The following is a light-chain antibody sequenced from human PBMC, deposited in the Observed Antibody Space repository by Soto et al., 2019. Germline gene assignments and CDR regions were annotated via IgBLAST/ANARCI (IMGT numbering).Light chain of an antibody. V-gene: IGLV4-69*01. CDR2: VNSDGSH. CDR3: QTWDTGIVL. Sequence: QLVLTQSPSASASLGASVKLTCTLSSGHINYAIAWHQQLPEKGPRYLMKVNSDGSHSKGDGIPDRFSGSSSGAERYLTISSLQSEDEADYYCQTWDTGIVLFGGGTKLTVL. CDR1: SGHINYA. J-gene: IGLJ2*01.